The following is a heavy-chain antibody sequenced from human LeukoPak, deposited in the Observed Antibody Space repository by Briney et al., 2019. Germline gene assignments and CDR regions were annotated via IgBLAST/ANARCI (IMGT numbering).Heavy chain of an antibody. V-gene: IGHV3-74*01. CDR2: INSDGSDT. CDR3: ARVQYTSSWYVDY. J-gene: IGHJ4*02. D-gene: IGHD6-13*01. CDR1: GFTFSSHW. Sequence: GGSLRLSCAASGFTFSSHWMHWVRQAPGKGLVWVSRINSDGSDTSHADSVKGRFTISRDNAKSTLFLQMNSLRSEDTAVYYCARVQYTSSWYVDYWGRGTLVTVSS.